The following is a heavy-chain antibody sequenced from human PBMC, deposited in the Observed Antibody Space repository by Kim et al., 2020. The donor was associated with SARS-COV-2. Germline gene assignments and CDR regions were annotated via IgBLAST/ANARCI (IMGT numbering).Heavy chain of an antibody. J-gene: IGHJ5*02. D-gene: IGHD2-8*01. CDR3: AREKLRTNGVCYTCWFDP. Sequence: KGRFTISRDNAKNSLYLQMNSLRAEDTAVYYCAREKLRTNGVCYTCWFDPWGQGTLVTVSS. V-gene: IGHV3-11*01.